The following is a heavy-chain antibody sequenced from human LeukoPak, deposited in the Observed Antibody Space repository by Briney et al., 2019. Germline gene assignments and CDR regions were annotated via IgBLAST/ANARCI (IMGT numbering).Heavy chain of an antibody. V-gene: IGHV3-23*01. CDR2: ISAGGGLT. J-gene: IGHJ4*02. Sequence: PGGSLRLSCAASGFTFSSYAMSWVRQAPGKGLEWVSGISAGGGLTLYANSVKGRFTISRDNAKNSLYLQMNSLRAEDTAVYYCTTFYSRLTDYWGQGTLVTVSS. CDR3: TTFYSRLTDY. CDR1: GFTFSSYA. D-gene: IGHD2/OR15-2a*01.